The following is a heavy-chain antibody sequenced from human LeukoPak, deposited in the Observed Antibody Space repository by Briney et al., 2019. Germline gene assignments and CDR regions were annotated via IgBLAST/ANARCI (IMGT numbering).Heavy chain of an antibody. J-gene: IGHJ3*02. Sequence: GGSLRLSCAASGFTFSSYSMNWVRQAPGKGLEWVSYISSSSSTIYYADSVKGRFTISRDNAKSSLYLQMNSLRAEDTAVYYCARDLYVDIVATIPDAFDIWGQGTMVTVSS. CDR3: ARDLYVDIVATIPDAFDI. CDR1: GFTFSSYS. CDR2: ISSSSSTI. D-gene: IGHD5-12*01. V-gene: IGHV3-48*01.